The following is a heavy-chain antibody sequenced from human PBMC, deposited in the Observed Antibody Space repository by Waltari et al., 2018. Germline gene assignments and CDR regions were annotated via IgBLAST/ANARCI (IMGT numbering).Heavy chain of an antibody. CDR1: GYSINSGFY. Sequence: QVQLQESGPGLVKPSETLSLTCGVSGYSINSGFYWAWIRQPPGKGLGGVGRVYSGGPPYFNSSLNSRATISKDASENQFSLRLRFVTAADTAVYFCVARPTVTNSRYFDSWGQGILVIVSS. CDR3: VARPTVTNSRYFDS. J-gene: IGHJ4*02. D-gene: IGHD4-17*01. CDR2: VYSGGPP. V-gene: IGHV4-38-2*01.